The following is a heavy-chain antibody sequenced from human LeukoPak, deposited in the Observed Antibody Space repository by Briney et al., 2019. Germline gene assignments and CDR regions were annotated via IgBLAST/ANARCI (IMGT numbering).Heavy chain of an antibody. CDR1: GGSISSYY. V-gene: IGHV4-59*01. CDR2: IYYSGST. D-gene: IGHD3-22*01. CDR3: ARTTYYYDSSGYYPLYYYYYMDV. J-gene: IGHJ6*03. Sequence: SETLSLTCTVSGGSISSYYWSWIRQPPGKGLEWIGYIYYSGSTNYNPSLKSRVTISVDTSKNQFSLKLSSVTAADTAVYYCARTTYYYDSSGYYPLYYYYYMDVWGQGTLVTVSS.